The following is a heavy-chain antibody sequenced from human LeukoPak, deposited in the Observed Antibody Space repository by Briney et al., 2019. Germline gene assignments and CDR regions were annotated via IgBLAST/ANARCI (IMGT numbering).Heavy chain of an antibody. CDR2: ISSGSSYI. D-gene: IGHD4/OR15-4a*01. J-gene: IGHJ3*02. CDR1: GFTFNSYN. V-gene: IGHV3-21*01. Sequence: GGSLRLSCAASGFTFNSYNMNWVRKAPGKALGWVSSISSGSSYIYYADSVKGRFTISRDNAKNSLYLQMNSLRAEDTAMYYCAKVSLNMVNDAFDIWGQGTMVSVSS. CDR3: AKVSLNMVNDAFDI.